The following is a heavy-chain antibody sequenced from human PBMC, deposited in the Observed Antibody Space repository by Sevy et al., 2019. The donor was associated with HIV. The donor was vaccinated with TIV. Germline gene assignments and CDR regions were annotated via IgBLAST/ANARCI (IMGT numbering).Heavy chain of an antibody. Sequence: GGSLRLSCAASGFTFSSYAMHWVRQAPGKGLEWVAVISYDGSNKYYADSVKGGFTISRDNSKNTLYLQMNSLRAEDTAVYYCARASHPAAGTDYYGMDVWGQGTTVTVSS. CDR3: ARASHPAAGTDYYGMDV. V-gene: IGHV3-30-3*01. CDR2: ISYDGSNK. CDR1: GFTFSSYA. D-gene: IGHD6-13*01. J-gene: IGHJ6*02.